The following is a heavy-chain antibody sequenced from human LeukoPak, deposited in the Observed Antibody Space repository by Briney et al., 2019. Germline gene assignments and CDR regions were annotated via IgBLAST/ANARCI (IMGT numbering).Heavy chain of an antibody. D-gene: IGHD6-19*01. CDR2: IYGGGST. Sequence: PGGSLTLSCAASGFTVSSNYISWVRQAPGKGLEWVSGIYGGGSTYYADSVKGRFTISRDNSKNTLYLQMNSLRAEDTAVYYCARGGSGWYVYFDCWGQRTLVTVSS. CDR1: GFTVSSNY. V-gene: IGHV3-53*01. J-gene: IGHJ4*02. CDR3: ARGGSGWYVYFDC.